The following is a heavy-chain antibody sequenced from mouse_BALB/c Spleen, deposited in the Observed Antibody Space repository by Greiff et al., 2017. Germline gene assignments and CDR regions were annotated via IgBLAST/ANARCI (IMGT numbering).Heavy chain of an antibody. D-gene: IGHD1-1*01. Sequence: LQQPGSELVRPGASVKLSCKASGYTFTSYWMHWVKQRHGQGLEWIGNIYPGSGSTNYDEKFKSKGTLTVDTSSSTAYMHLSSLTSEDSAVYYCTREGHCYGRGDYFDYWGQGTTLTVSS. CDR1: GYTFTSYW. V-gene: IGHV1S22*01. CDR3: TREGHCYGRGDYFDY. J-gene: IGHJ2*01. CDR2: IYPGSGST.